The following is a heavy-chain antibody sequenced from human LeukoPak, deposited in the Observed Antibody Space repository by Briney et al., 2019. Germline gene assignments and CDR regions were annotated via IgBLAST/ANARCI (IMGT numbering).Heavy chain of an antibody. CDR2: INAGNGNT. J-gene: IGHJ4*02. V-gene: IGHV1-3*01. CDR3: ARDFGYYYGSGSYQPLDY. Sequence: GASVKVSCKASGYTFTSYAMHWVRQAPGQRLEWMGWINAGNGNTKYSQKFQGSVTITRDTSASTAYMELSSLRSEDTAVYYCARDFGYYYGSGSYQPLDYWGQGTLVTVSS. CDR1: GYTFTSYA. D-gene: IGHD3-10*01.